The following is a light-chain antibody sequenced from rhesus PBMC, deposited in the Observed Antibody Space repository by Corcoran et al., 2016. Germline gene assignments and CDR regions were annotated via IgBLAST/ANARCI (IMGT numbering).Light chain of an antibody. J-gene: IGLJ1*01. CDR2: DVR. V-gene: IGLV2S9*01. Sequence: QSALTQPPSVSKSLGQSVTISCTGTSRDIGGYNDVSWYQQHPGTAPRLLIYDVRKRPSGVSDRFSGSKSGNTASLTISGLQAEDEADYYCCSDRSGSTYIFGAGTRFTVL. CDR1: SRDIGGYND. CDR3: CSDRSGSTYI.